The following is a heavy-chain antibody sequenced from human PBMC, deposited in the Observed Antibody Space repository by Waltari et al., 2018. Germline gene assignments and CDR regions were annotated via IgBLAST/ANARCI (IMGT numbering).Heavy chain of an antibody. CDR2: LSMDGRSQ. D-gene: IGHD1-26*01. CDR3: ARHMLALGDGDS. J-gene: IGHJ4*02. Sequence: QVQLVESGGGVVQPGGSLRLSCAASGFTFSICAMHWVRQAPGKGLGWVALLSMDGRSQYERDSVKGRFTISRDNSENTVYLQMNSLRPEDTAVYYCARHMLALGDGDSWGQGTVVTVAS. CDR1: GFTFSICA. V-gene: IGHV3-30*02.